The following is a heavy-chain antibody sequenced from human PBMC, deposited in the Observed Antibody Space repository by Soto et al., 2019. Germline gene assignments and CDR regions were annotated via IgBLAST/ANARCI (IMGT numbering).Heavy chain of an antibody. J-gene: IGHJ5*02. D-gene: IGHD4-17*01. Sequence: GGSLRLSCAASGFTFSSYAMSWVRQAPGKGLEWVSTISGSGGSTYYADSVKGRFTISRDNSKNTLYLQMNSLRAEDTAVYYCAKDRGDYADSRVRFDPWGQGTLVTVSS. CDR2: ISGSGGST. CDR3: AKDRGDYADSRVRFDP. V-gene: IGHV3-23*01. CDR1: GFTFSSYA.